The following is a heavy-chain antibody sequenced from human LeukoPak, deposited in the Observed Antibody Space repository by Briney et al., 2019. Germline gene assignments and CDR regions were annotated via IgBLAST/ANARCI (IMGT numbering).Heavy chain of an antibody. CDR2: IISTANMI. Sequence: PGGSLGLSCAASGFTFSDYSMNWVRQAPGKGLEWISYIISTANMIYYADSVKGRFTISGDNAKNSLCLQMNSLRAEDTAVYYCARDSSWSFDYWGQGTLVTVSS. J-gene: IGHJ4*02. CDR3: ARDSSWSFDY. D-gene: IGHD3-10*01. V-gene: IGHV3-48*01. CDR1: GFTFSDYS.